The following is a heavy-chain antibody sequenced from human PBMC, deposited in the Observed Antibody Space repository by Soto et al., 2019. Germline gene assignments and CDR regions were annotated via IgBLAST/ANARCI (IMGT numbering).Heavy chain of an antibody. Sequence: QVQLVQSGAEVKKPGASVKVSCKASGYTFTSYAMHWVRQAPGQRLEWMGWINAGNGNTKYSQKFQGRVTITRDTSASTAYMERSSLRSEDTAVYYCARGRRGSGWYYFDYWGQGTLVTVSS. J-gene: IGHJ4*02. CDR2: INAGNGNT. CDR1: GYTFTSYA. CDR3: ARGRRGSGWYYFDY. D-gene: IGHD6-19*01. V-gene: IGHV1-3*01.